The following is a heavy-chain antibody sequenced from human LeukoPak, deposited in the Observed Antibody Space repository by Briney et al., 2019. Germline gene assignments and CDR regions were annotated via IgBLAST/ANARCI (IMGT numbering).Heavy chain of an antibody. J-gene: IGHJ6*03. CDR3: ARAKRETNNRYEDYYYYYMDV. D-gene: IGHD1-1*01. Sequence: GGSLRLSCAASGFTLSSNYMSWVRQAPGKGLEWVSVIYSGGSTYYADSVKGRFTISRDNAKNSLYLQMNSLRAEDTAVYYCARAKRETNNRYEDYYYYYMDVWGKGTTVTVSS. CDR1: GFTLSSNY. V-gene: IGHV3-53*01. CDR2: IYSGGST.